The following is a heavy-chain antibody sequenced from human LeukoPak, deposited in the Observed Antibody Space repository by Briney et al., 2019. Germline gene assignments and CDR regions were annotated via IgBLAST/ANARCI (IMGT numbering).Heavy chain of an antibody. J-gene: IGHJ4*02. D-gene: IGHD2-21*02. Sequence: GGSLRLSCAASGFTFSNYAMSWDRQAPGKGLEWVSSVSSSGVNTYYADSVKGRFTISRDNSRNTVYLQISSLRAEDTAVYYCAKRDRPCSGDCSAPYYFDYWGQGTLVTVSS. CDR3: AKRDRPCSGDCSAPYYFDY. V-gene: IGHV3-23*01. CDR2: VSSSGVNT. CDR1: GFTFSNYA.